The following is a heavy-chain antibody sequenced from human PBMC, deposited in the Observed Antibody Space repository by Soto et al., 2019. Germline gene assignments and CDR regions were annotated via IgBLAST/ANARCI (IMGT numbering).Heavy chain of an antibody. V-gene: IGHV4-39*01. CDR2: IYYSGST. D-gene: IGHD3-10*01. Sequence: SETLSLTCTVSGGSISSSSYYWGWIRQPPGKGLEWIGSIYYSGSTYYNQSLKSRVTISVDTSKNQLSPKLSSVTAADTAVYYCARRPQHYGSGSYQVFYYYYYGMDVWGQGTTVT. CDR3: ARRPQHYGSGSYQVFYYYYYGMDV. J-gene: IGHJ6*02. CDR1: GGSISSSSYY.